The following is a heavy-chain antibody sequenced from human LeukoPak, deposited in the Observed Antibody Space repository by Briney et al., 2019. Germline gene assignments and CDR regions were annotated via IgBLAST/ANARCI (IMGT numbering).Heavy chain of an antibody. CDR2: IYTSGST. CDR3: ARDNWYSSSSGVYAFDI. V-gene: IGHV4-61*02. CDR1: GGSISSGSYY. J-gene: IGHJ3*02. D-gene: IGHD6-6*01. Sequence: SETLSLTCTVSGGSISSGSYYWSWIRQPAGKGLEWIGRIYTSGSTNYNPSLKSRVTISVDTSKNQFSLKLSSVTAADTAVYYCARDNWYSSSSGVYAFDIWGQGTMVTVSS.